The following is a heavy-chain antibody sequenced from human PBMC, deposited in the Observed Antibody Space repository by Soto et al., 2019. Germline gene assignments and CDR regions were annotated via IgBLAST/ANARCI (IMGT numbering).Heavy chain of an antibody. D-gene: IGHD3-3*01. Sequence: VSCKASGYTFTSYGISWVRQAPGQGLEWMGWISAYNGNTNYAQKLQGRVTMTTDTSTSTAYMELRSLRSDDTAVYYCARDLGSGYPYYFDYWGQGTLVTVSS. J-gene: IGHJ4*02. V-gene: IGHV1-18*01. CDR3: ARDLGSGYPYYFDY. CDR1: GYTFTSYG. CDR2: ISAYNGNT.